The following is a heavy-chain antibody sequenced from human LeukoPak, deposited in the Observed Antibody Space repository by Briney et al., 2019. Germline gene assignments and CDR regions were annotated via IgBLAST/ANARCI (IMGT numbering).Heavy chain of an antibody. V-gene: IGHV4-59*01. D-gene: IGHD6-25*01. CDR2: ISYSGST. Sequence: SETLSLTCTVSGGSISSYYWSWIRQPPGKGLEWIGYISYSGSTNYNPSLKSRVTISVDTSKNQFSLKLSSVTAADTAVYYCARGGAARYWFDPWGQGTLVTVSS. CDR3: ARGGAARYWFDP. CDR1: GGSISSYY. J-gene: IGHJ5*02.